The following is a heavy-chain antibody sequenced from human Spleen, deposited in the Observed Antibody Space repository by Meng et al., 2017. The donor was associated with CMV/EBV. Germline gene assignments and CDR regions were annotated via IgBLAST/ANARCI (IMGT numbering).Heavy chain of an antibody. CDR1: GFTFNNYW. D-gene: IGHD3-9*01. CDR3: ARSAPYTGYPIDS. CDR2: ISGGGSYT. J-gene: IGHJ4*02. Sequence: GGSLRLSCVASGFTFNNYWMSWVRQAPGKGLEWVSSISGGGSYTYDADSVRGRFTISRDNAQNSLYLQMSSLRVEDTAVYYCARSAPYTGYPIDSWGLGSLVTVSS. V-gene: IGHV3-21*01.